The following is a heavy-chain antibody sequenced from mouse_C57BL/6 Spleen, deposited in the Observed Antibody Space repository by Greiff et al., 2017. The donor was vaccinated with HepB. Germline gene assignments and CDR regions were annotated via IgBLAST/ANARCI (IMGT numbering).Heavy chain of an antibody. V-gene: IGHV1-52*01. CDR3: ARYPYWYFDV. Sequence: QVQLQQPGAELVRPGSSVKLSCKASGYTFPSYWMHWVKQRPIQGLEWIGNIDPSDSETHYNQKFKDKATLTVDKSSSTAYMQLSSLTSEDSAVYYCARYPYWYFDVWGTGTTVTVSS. CDR1: GYTFPSYW. CDR2: IDPSDSET. J-gene: IGHJ1*03.